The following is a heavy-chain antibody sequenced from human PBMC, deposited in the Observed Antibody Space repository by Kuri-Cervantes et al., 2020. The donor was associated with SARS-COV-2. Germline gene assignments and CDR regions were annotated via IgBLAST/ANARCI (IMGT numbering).Heavy chain of an antibody. CDR1: GYIFSDYY. J-gene: IGHJ4*02. CDR2: INPSGGI. Sequence: ASVKVSCKASGYIFSDYYFHWVRQAPGQGPEWMGWINPSGGINPTQKFQERVTMTRDTSTTTIHMELSRLTPDDTAVFYCARDRRTGGYSSGFDLWGQGTLVTVSS. CDR3: ARDRRTGGYSSGFDL. V-gene: IGHV1-2*02. D-gene: IGHD5-18*01.